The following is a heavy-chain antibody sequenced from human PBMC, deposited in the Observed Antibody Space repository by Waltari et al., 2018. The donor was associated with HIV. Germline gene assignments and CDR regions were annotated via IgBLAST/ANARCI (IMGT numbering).Heavy chain of an antibody. CDR2: IRSKAYGETA. Sequence: HLVQSGGGFTQPGRSLRLSCAASGFIFSDYPMSWFRQDPGKGLEWVGFIRSKAYGETAEYAAALEGRFIISRDDSRGIGYLQMDGLKIEDTGVYYCTKGGGKSPGLSVWGQGTTVTVSS. CDR3: TKGGGKSPGLSV. J-gene: IGHJ6*02. D-gene: IGHD3-16*01. V-gene: IGHV3-49*03. CDR1: GFIFSDYP.